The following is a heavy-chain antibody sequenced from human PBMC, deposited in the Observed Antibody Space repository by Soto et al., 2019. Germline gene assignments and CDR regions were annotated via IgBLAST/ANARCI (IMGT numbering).Heavy chain of an antibody. J-gene: IGHJ6*03. Sequence: EVQLLESGGGLVQPGGSLRLSCAASGFTFSSYAMSWVRQAPGKGLEWVSAISGSGGYTYYADSVKGRFTISRDNSKNTLYLQMTSLRAEDTAVYYCAKVGTTGTYAYYYYYMDVWGKGTTVTVSS. CDR1: GFTFSSYA. CDR3: AKVGTTGTYAYYYYYMDV. V-gene: IGHV3-23*01. D-gene: IGHD1-1*01. CDR2: ISGSGGYT.